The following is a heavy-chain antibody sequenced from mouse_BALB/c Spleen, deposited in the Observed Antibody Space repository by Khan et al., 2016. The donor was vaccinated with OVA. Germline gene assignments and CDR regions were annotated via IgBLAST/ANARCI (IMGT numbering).Heavy chain of an antibody. CDR1: GYTFTSYV. J-gene: IGHJ3*01. Sequence: VRLQQSGPELVKPGASVKMSCKSSGYTFTSYVMHWVKQKPGQGLEWIGYLTPYNDGTKYNEKFKGKATLTSDKSSSTAYMELSSLTSEDSAVYYCARRDYYGSSSFAYWGQGTLVTVSA. CDR2: LTPYNDGT. CDR3: ARRDYYGSSSFAY. D-gene: IGHD1-1*01. V-gene: IGHV1S136*01.